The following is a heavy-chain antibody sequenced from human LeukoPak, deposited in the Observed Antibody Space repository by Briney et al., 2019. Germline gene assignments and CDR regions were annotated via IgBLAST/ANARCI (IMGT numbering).Heavy chain of an antibody. CDR2: RKHDGSVN. D-gene: IGHD1-26*01. CDR3: ARYTFLGGGYYNYYFDY. V-gene: IGHV3-7*01. J-gene: IGHJ4*02. Sequence: PGGSLRLSCAASGFIFSSYWISCLRQAPGKGLGWVANRKHDGSVNYYVHAVNGRFTNSSDNPQNSLYLQMSSLRAEDTAVYYCARYTFLGGGYYNYYFDYWGQGTLVPVSS. CDR1: GFIFSSYW.